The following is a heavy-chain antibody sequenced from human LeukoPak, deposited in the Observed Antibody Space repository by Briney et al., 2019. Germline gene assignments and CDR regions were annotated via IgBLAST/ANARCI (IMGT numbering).Heavy chain of an antibody. J-gene: IGHJ4*02. CDR2: IKQDGSEK. V-gene: IGHV3-7*01. D-gene: IGHD3-22*01. CDR1: GFTFSSYW. CDR3: ARARYDSSGYFGY. Sequence: PGGSLRLSCAASGFTFSSYWMSWVRQAPGKGLEWVANIKQDGSEKYHVGSVKGRFTISRDNAKNSLYLQMNSLRAEDTAVYYCARARYDSSGYFGYWGQGTLVTVSS.